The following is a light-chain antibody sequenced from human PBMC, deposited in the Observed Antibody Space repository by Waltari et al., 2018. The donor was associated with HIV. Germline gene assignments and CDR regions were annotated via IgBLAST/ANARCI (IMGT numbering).Light chain of an antibody. CDR1: QEISTS. V-gene: IGKV1-12*02. J-gene: IGKJ3*01. CDR3: QQASAFPFT. CDR2: SAS. Sequence: DIQMTQSPSSVSGSVGDSVTINCRASQEISTSLAWYQQRPGEAPRLLILSASTLQTGVPSRFSGSGSGTAFTLTINSLQPDDFATYFCQQASAFPFTFGPGTKLEI.